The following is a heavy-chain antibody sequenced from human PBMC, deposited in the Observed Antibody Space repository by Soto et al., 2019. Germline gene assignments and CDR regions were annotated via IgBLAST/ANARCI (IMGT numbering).Heavy chain of an antibody. CDR3: ARDVDTAMVNGARYFDL. CDR1: GGTFSSYA. CDR2: IIPIFGTA. Sequence: ASVKVSCKASGGTFSSYAISWVRQAPGQGLEWMGGIIPIFGTANYAQKFQGRVTITADKSTSTAYMELSSLRSEDTAVYYCARDVDTAMVNGARYFDLWGRGTLVTVSS. J-gene: IGHJ2*01. V-gene: IGHV1-69*06. D-gene: IGHD5-18*01.